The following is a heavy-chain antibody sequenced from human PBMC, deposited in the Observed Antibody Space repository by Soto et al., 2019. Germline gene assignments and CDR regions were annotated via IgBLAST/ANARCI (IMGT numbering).Heavy chain of an antibody. Sequence: PSETLSLTCTVSGGSISSSSYYWGWIRQPPGKGLEWIGSIYYSGSTYYNPSLKSRVTISVDTSKNQFPLKLSSVTAADTAVYYCARSDGRYWGQGTLVTVSS. CDR2: IYYSGST. CDR1: GGSISSSSYY. V-gene: IGHV4-39*06. J-gene: IGHJ4*02. CDR3: ARSDGRY.